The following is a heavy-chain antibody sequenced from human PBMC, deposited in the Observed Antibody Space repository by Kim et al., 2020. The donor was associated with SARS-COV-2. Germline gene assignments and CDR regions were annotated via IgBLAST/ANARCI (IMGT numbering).Heavy chain of an antibody. Sequence: SETLSLSCTVSGGSVSSGSYFWSWIRQPPGKGLEWIGYISYSGSTDYNPSLKSRLTISVDTSKNQFSLKLRSVTAADTAVYYCARDERGEADLRRLDYWG. CDR2: ISYSGST. CDR3: ARDERGEADLRRLDY. D-gene: IGHD3-10*01. J-gene: IGHJ4*01. V-gene: IGHV4-61*01. CDR1: GGSVSSGSYF.